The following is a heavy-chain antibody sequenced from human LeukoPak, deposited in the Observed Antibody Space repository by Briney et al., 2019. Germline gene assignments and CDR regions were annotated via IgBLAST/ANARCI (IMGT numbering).Heavy chain of an antibody. Sequence: KPGESLKISCQGSGYSFTSYWIGWVRQMPGKGLEWMGIIYPGDSDTRYIPSFQGQVTISADRSISTAYLQWSSLRASDTAMYYCARHETGPYFDYWGQGTLVTVSS. V-gene: IGHV5-51*01. J-gene: IGHJ4*02. D-gene: IGHD1-1*01. CDR2: IYPGDSDT. CDR3: ARHETGPYFDY. CDR1: GYSFTSYW.